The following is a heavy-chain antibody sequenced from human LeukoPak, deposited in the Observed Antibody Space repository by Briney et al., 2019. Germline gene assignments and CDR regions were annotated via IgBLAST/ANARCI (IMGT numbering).Heavy chain of an antibody. CDR3: ARAGDYDFWSGYYTPVHYGMDV. CDR2: ISAYNGNT. CDR1: GYTFTSYG. D-gene: IGHD3-3*01. Sequence: ASVKVSCKASGYTFTSYGISWVRQAPVQGLEWMGWISAYNGNTNYAQKLQGRVTMTTDTSTSTAYMELRSLRSDDTAVYYCARAGDYDFWSGYYTPVHYGMDVWGQGTTVTVSS. V-gene: IGHV1-18*01. J-gene: IGHJ6*02.